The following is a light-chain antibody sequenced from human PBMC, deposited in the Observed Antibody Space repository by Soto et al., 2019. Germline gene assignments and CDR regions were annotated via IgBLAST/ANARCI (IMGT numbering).Light chain of an antibody. V-gene: IGKV1-39*01. CDR1: QSISTF. Sequence: DIQMTQSPSSLSASVGDRVTITCRASQSISTFLNWYQHKPGKAPTLLIYAASSLQSGVPSRFSGSGSGTDFTLTISNLQPEEFATYYCPQSFSASIFTFGPGTKVDIK. J-gene: IGKJ3*01. CDR2: AAS. CDR3: PQSFSASIFT.